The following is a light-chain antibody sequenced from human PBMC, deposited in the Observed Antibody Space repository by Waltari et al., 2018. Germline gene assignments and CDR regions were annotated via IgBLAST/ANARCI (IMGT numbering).Light chain of an antibody. CDR1: QTLLHSNGNTY. CDR3: VQGIAFPRS. J-gene: IGKJ2*04. Sequence: DIVMTQTPLSLPITPGEPASISCRSSQTLLHSNGNTYLLWFLQKPGQSPQLLIYGGSNRASGVPDRISGSGSGTDFTLRISKVEAEDVGVYYCVQGIAFPRSFGQGTKVEIK. V-gene: IGKV2-40*01. CDR2: GGS.